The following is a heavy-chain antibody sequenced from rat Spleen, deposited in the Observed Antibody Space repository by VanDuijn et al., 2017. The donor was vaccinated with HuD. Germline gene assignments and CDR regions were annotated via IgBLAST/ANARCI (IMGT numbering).Heavy chain of an antibody. D-gene: IGHD1-1*01. J-gene: IGHJ2*01. CDR3: ARGQYYFDY. V-gene: IGHV3-3*01. CDR1: GYSITSSYR. CDR2: INSAGST. Sequence: EVQLQESGPGLVKPSQSLSLTCSVTGYSITSSYRWNWIRKFPGNKLEWMGYINSAGSTNYNPSLKSRISITRDTSKNQFFLQLNSVTTEDTATYYCARGQYYFDYWGQGVMVTVSS.